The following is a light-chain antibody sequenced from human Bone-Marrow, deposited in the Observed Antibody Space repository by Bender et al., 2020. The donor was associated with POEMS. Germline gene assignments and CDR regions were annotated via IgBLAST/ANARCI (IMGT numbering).Light chain of an antibody. CDR1: NSDIGSRRF. CDR2: DVT. CDR3: CSYAGSYTYV. J-gene: IGLJ1*01. Sequence: QSALTQPASVSGSPGQSITISCTGPNSDIGSRRFVSWYQHHPGKAPKLMIFDVTKRPSGVPDRFSGFKSGKTASLTISGLQAEDEAEYYCCSYAGSYTYVFGPGTAVSVL. V-gene: IGLV2-11*01.